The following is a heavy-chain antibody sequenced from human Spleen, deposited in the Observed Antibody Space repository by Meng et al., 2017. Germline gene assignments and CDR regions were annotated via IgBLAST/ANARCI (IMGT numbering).Heavy chain of an antibody. V-gene: IGHV3-74*01. D-gene: IGHD6-25*01. CDR2: IDSDGRST. Sequence: SCAASGFTFSSYWMHWVRQAPGKGLVWVSRIDSDGRSTTYADSVKGRFTISRDNAKNTLHLQMNSLRAEDTAVYYCTRSLSGPDYWGQGTLVTVSS. J-gene: IGHJ4*02. CDR1: GFTFSSYW. CDR3: TRSLSGPDY.